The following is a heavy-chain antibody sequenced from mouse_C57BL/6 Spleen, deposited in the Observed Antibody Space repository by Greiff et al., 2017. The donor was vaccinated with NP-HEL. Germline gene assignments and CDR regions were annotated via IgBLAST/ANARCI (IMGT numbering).Heavy chain of an antibody. Sequence: QVQLQQSGPGLVQPSQCLSITCTVSGFSLTSYGVHWVRQSPGKGLEWLGVIWSGGSTDYNAAFISRLSISKDNSKSQVFFKMNSLQADDTAIYYCARGVMDYDGGFAYWGQGTLVTVSA. D-gene: IGHD2-4*01. J-gene: IGHJ3*01. CDR3: ARGVMDYDGGFAY. V-gene: IGHV2-2*01. CDR2: IWSGGST. CDR1: GFSLTSYG.